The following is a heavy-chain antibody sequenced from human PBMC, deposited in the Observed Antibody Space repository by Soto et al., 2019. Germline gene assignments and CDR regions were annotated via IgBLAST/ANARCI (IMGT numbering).Heavy chain of an antibody. CDR3: AREFYDSSGYYPWRLDY. Sequence: PGGSLRLSCAASGFTFSSYGMHWVRQAPGKGLEWVAVIWYDGSNKYYADSVKGRFTISRDNSKNTLYLQMNSLRAEDTAVYYCAREFYDSSGYYPWRLDYWGQGTLVTVSS. CDR1: GFTFSSYG. J-gene: IGHJ4*02. CDR2: IWYDGSNK. V-gene: IGHV3-33*01. D-gene: IGHD3-22*01.